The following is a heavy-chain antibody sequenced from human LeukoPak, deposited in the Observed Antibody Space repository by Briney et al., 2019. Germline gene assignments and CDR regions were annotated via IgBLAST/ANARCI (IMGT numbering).Heavy chain of an antibody. CDR1: GYTFTTYP. D-gene: IGHD3-10*01. J-gene: IGHJ6*02. V-gene: IGHV1-3*01. Sequence: ASVKVSCKASGYTFTTYPMHWVRQAPGQRLEWMGWINAGNGNTKYSEKFQGRVTITSDTSASTVYMDLSSLRSEDTAVYYCARGLGLWFGDYGMDVWGQGTTVTVSS. CDR2: INAGNGNT. CDR3: ARGLGLWFGDYGMDV.